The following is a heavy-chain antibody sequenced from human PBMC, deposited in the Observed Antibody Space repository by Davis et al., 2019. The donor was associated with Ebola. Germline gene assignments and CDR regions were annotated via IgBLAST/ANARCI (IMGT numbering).Heavy chain of an antibody. CDR3: TGQYCSSTSCSEAAGDV. CDR1: GFTFSSYS. Sequence: GESLKISCAASGFTFSSYSMNWVRQAPGKGLEWVSYISSSSSTIYYADSVKGRFTISRDNAKNSLYLQMNSLKTEDTAVYYCTGQYCSSTSCSEAAGDVWGQGTTVTVSS. J-gene: IGHJ6*02. V-gene: IGHV3-48*01. CDR2: ISSSSSTI. D-gene: IGHD2-2*01.